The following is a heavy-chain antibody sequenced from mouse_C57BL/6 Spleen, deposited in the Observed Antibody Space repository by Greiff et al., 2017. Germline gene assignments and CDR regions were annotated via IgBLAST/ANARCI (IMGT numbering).Heavy chain of an antibody. CDR2: FYPGSGSI. V-gene: IGHV1-62-2*01. CDR3: ARHERGNYYGSSYWYFDV. J-gene: IGHJ1*03. Sequence: LEESGAELVKPGASVKLSCKASGYTFTEYTIHWVKQRSGQGLEWIGWFYPGSGSIKYNEKFKDKATLTADKSSSTVYMELSRLTSEDSAVYFCARHERGNYYGSSYWYFDVWGTGTTVTVSS. D-gene: IGHD1-1*01. CDR1: GYTFTEYT.